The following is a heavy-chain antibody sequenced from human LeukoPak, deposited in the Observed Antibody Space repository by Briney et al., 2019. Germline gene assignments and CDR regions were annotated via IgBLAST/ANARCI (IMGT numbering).Heavy chain of an antibody. CDR3: ARDWGSTIPYYMDV. J-gene: IGHJ6*03. CDR1: GFTCSDYA. V-gene: IGHV3-48*04. Sequence: GGSLRLSCAASGFTCSDYAMNWVRQAPGKGREWVSYISSSSSTIYYADSVKGRFTISRDNAKNSLYLQMNSLRAEDTAVYYCARDWGSTIPYYMDVWGKGTTVTVSS. CDR2: ISSSSSTI. D-gene: IGHD1-26*01.